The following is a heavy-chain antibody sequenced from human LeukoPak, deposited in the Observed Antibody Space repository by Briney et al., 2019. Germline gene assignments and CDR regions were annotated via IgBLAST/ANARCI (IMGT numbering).Heavy chain of an antibody. CDR2: IIPILGIA. J-gene: IGHJ4*02. Sequence: GASVKVSCKASGGTFSSYAISWVRQAPGQGLEWMGRIIPILGIANYAQKLQGRVTMTTDTSTSTAYMELRSLRSDDTAVYYCARVGNDYSNYRTRVREDYWGQGTLVTVSS. CDR3: ARVGNDYSNYRTRVREDY. CDR1: GGTFSSYA. V-gene: IGHV1-69*04. D-gene: IGHD4-11*01.